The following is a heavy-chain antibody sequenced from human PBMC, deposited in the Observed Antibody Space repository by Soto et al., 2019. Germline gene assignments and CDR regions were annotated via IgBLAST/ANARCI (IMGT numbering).Heavy chain of an antibody. CDR3: ARGAYYYGSGSYLLYYFDY. CDR2: ISAYNGNT. V-gene: IGHV1-18*01. Sequence: ASVKVSCKASGYTLTSYGISWVRQAPGQGLEWMGWISAYNGNTNYAQKLQGRVTMTTDTSTSTAYMELRSLRSDDTAVYYCARGAYYYGSGSYLLYYFDYWGQGALVTVSS. D-gene: IGHD3-10*01. J-gene: IGHJ4*02. CDR1: GYTLTSYG.